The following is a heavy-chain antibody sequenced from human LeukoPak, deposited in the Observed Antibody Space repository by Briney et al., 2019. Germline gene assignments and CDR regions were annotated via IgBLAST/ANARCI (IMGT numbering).Heavy chain of an antibody. CDR1: GGSISSGGYY. J-gene: IGHJ4*02. CDR2: IYHSGST. CDR3: ARTPMSMASRSAGGFDF. Sequence: PSQTLSLTCTVSGGSISSGGYYWSWIRQPPGKGLEWIGYIYHSGSTYYNPSLKSRVTISVDRSKNQFSLKLSSVTAADTAVYFLARTPMSMASRSAGGFDFWGQGTPGTGSS. D-gene: IGHD2-2*01. V-gene: IGHV4-30-2*01.